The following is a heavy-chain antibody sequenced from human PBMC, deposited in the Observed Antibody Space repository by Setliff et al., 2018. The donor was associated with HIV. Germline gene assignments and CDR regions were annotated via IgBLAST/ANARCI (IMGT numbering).Heavy chain of an antibody. D-gene: IGHD5-12*01. CDR3: ARKGRYSGYDYDY. CDR1: GGSISSYY. V-gene: IGHV4-59*08. Sequence: VSGGSISSYYWSWIRQPPGKGLEWIGYIYYSGSTNYNPSLKSRVTISVDTSKNQFSLKLSSVTAADTAVYYCARKGRYSGYDYDYWGQGTLVTVSS. J-gene: IGHJ4*02. CDR2: IYYSGST.